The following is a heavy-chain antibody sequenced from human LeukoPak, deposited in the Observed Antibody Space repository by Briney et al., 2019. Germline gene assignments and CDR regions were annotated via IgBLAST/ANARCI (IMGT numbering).Heavy chain of an antibody. CDR2: IYSCGSD. Sequence: PSETLSLTCTVSGGSISGYYWSWIRQPPGKGLEWIGYIYSCGSDCYTPSPITRVPTLVDSSTSQFSPTLSSTAAADTAVYYCARRHASRAEEFDPWGQGTLVTVSS. D-gene: IGHD3-16*01. CDR1: GGSISGYY. J-gene: IGHJ5*02. CDR3: ARRHASRAEEFDP. V-gene: IGHV4-59*01.